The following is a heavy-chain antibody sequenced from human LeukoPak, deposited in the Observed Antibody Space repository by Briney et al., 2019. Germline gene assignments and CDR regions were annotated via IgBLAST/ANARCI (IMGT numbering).Heavy chain of an antibody. Sequence: PGRSLRLSCAASGFTFDDYAMHWVRQAPGKGLEWVSGISWNSGSIGYADSVKGRFTISRDNAKNSLYLQMNSLRAEDTALYYCAKDTEGIAAAGRGYFDYWGQGTLVTVSS. CDR3: AKDTEGIAAAGRGYFDY. D-gene: IGHD6-13*01. CDR1: GFTFDDYA. V-gene: IGHV3-9*01. CDR2: ISWNSGSI. J-gene: IGHJ4*02.